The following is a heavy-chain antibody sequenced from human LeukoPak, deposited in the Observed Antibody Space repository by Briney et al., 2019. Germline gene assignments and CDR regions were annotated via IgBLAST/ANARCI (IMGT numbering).Heavy chain of an antibody. V-gene: IGHV3-21*01. Sequence: GGSLRLSCVVSGPTFRSYEMNWVRQAPGKGLEWVSSISSGSTYIYYADSVKDRFTISRDNAKNSLYLQMNSLRAEDTAVYYCASDYYGSGSYSRFDYWGQGTLVTVSS. CDR2: ISSGSTYI. CDR3: ASDYYGSGSYSRFDY. D-gene: IGHD3-10*01. CDR1: GPTFRSYE. J-gene: IGHJ4*02.